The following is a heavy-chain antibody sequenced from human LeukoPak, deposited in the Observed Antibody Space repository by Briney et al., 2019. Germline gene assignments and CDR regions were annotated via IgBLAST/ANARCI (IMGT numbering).Heavy chain of an antibody. CDR1: GFTFSSYA. CDR3: AKRRSEWLFDY. D-gene: IGHD3-3*01. J-gene: IGHJ4*02. V-gene: IGHV3-23*01. CDR2: ISGSGGST. Sequence: QPGGSRRLSCAASGFTFSSYAMIGVRQAPGKGLEWVSAISGSGGSTYYADSVKGRFTISRDNSKNTLYLQMNSLRAEDTAVYYCAKRRSEWLFDYWGQGTLVTVSS.